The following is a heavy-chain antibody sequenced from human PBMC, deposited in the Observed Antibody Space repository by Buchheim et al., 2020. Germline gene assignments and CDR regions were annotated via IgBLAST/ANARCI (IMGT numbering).Heavy chain of an antibody. Sequence: QLQLQESGPGLVKPSETLSLTCIVSGESTSNGGHYWGWIRQTPGKGQEWLGSIYHSGNTYQNPYLESRVRMSVDTSKNQFSMTLTSVTAADAAVYHCVRLSGKVPLFVFWGQG. D-gene: IGHD3-10*01. J-gene: IGHJ4*02. CDR3: VRLSGKVPLFVF. V-gene: IGHV4-39*07. CDR2: IYHSGNT. CDR1: GESTSNGGHY.